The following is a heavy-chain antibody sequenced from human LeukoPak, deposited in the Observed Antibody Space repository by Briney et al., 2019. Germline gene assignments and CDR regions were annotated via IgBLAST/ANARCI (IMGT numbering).Heavy chain of an antibody. CDR1: GGSISSYY. Sequence: SETLSLTCTVSGGSISSYYWSWIRQSPGKGLEWIGYIYYSGSTNYNPSLKSRLTISVDTSKNQFSLKLSSVTAADTAVFYCARASRIDTRGGQAFDIWGQGTVVTVSS. D-gene: IGHD4-23*01. V-gene: IGHV4-59*01. J-gene: IGHJ3*02. CDR2: IYYSGST. CDR3: ARASRIDTRGGQAFDI.